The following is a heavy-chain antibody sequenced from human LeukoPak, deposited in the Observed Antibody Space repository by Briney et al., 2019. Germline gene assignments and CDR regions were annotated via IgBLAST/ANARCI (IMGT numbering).Heavy chain of an antibody. V-gene: IGHV3-7*01. CDR1: GFTFSSYW. CDR2: IKQDGSEK. J-gene: IGHJ3*02. Sequence: GGSLRLSCAASGFTFSSYWMSWVRQAPGKGLEWVANIKQDGSEKYYVDSVKGRFTISRDNAKNPLYLQMNSLRAEDTAVYYCARDRTFFGVVTEAFDIWGQGTMVTVSS. D-gene: IGHD3-3*01. CDR3: ARDRTFFGVVTEAFDI.